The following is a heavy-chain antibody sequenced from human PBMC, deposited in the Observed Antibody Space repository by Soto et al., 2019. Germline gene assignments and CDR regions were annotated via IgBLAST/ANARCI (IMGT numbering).Heavy chain of an antibody. CDR2: INAGNGNT. V-gene: IGHV1-3*01. CDR3: ATEYCSSTSCYLNYYYYGMDV. Sequence: QVPLVQSGAEVKKPGASVKVSCKASGYTFTSYAMHWVRQAPGQRLEWMGWINAGNGNTKYSQKFQGRVTITRDTSASTAYMELSSLRSEDTAVYYCATEYCSSTSCYLNYYYYGMDVWGQGTTVTVSS. J-gene: IGHJ6*02. CDR1: GYTFTSYA. D-gene: IGHD2-2*01.